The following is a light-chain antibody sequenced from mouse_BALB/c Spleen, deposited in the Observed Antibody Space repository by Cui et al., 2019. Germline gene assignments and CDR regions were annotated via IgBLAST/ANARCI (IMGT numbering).Light chain of an antibody. CDR1: QYIGSS. CDR3: LQYASSPYT. V-gene: IGKV9-120*02. CDR2: ATS. Sequence: DIQMIQFPSSLSTSLRESVSLTCLTSQYIGSSLNCLQQEPYGPIKRLIYATSSLDSGVPKRFSGSRSGSDYSLTISSLESENFVDYYCLQYASSPYTFGGGTKLEIK. J-gene: IGKJ2*01.